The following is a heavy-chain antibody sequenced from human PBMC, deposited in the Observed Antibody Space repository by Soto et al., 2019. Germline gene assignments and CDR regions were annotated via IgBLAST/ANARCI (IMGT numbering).Heavy chain of an antibody. Sequence: QVQLVQSGDEVRKPGSSVKVSCKASGYIFVNYGIAWVRQAPGQGLEWMGWISPYSGNTHYASKVQGRLTMTTDTSTTTANMDLGSLRTEDTAVYSVSMVASWDTPTPPDDWGQEASVSVSS. J-gene: IGHJ6*02. CDR3: SMVASWDTPTPPDD. V-gene: IGHV1-18*01. CDR2: ISPYSGNT. D-gene: IGHD5-12*01. CDR1: GYIFVNYG.